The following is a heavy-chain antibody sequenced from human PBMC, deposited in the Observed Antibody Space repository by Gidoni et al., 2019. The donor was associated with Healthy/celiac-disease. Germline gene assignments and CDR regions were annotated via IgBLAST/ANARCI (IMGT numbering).Heavy chain of an antibody. CDR2: IYYSGST. D-gene: IGHD3-22*01. CDR3: ARDSRITMIVPQTDYYYYGMDV. V-gene: IGHV4-61*01. J-gene: IGHJ6*02. CDR1: GGSVSSGSYS. Sequence: QVQLQESGPGLVKPSETLSLTCTVSGGSVSSGSYSWSLIRQPPGKGLEWIGYIYYSGSTNYNPSLKSRVTISVDTSKNQFSLKLSSVTAADTAVYYCARDSRITMIVPQTDYYYYGMDVWGQGTTVTVSS.